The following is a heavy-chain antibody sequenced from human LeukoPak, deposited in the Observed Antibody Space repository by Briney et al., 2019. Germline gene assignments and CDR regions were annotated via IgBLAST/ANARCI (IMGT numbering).Heavy chain of an antibody. Sequence: ASVKVSCKASGYTFTSYDINWVRQATGQGLEWMGWMNPNSGNAGYAQKFQGRVTMTRNTSISTAYMELSSLSSEDTAVYYCARARRRAIDYYYYYYMDVWGKGTTVTVSS. CDR1: GYTFTSYD. V-gene: IGHV1-8*01. CDR3: ARARRRAIDYYYYYYMDV. D-gene: IGHD3-10*01. CDR2: MNPNSGNA. J-gene: IGHJ6*03.